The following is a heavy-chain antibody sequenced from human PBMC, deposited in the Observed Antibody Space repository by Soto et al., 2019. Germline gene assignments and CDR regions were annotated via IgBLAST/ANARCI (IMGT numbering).Heavy chain of an antibody. V-gene: IGHV4-31*03. J-gene: IGHJ4*02. D-gene: IGHD1-7*01. CDR3: ARSLELRREGPFDY. CDR2: IYYSGST. CDR1: GCSISSGGYY. Sequence: SETPSITCTVSGCSISSGGYYWSWIRQHPGKGLEWIGYIYYSGSTYYNPSLKSRVTISVDTSKNQFSLKLSSVTAADTAVYYCARSLELRREGPFDYWGQGTLVTVSS.